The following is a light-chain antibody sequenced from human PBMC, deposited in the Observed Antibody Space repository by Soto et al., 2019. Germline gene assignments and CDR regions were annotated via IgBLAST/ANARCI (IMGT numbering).Light chain of an antibody. CDR2: DAS. Sequence: DIQMTQSPSTLSASVGDRVTITCRASQTISSWLAWYQQKPGKAPKLLIYDASSLESGVPSRFSGSGSGREFTLTISSLQPDDFATYYCQQYNSYPGTFGQGTKVEIK. V-gene: IGKV1-5*01. J-gene: IGKJ1*01. CDR1: QTISSW. CDR3: QQYNSYPGT.